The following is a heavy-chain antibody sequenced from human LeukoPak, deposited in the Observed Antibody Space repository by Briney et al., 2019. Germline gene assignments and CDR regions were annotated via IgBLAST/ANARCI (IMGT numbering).Heavy chain of an antibody. CDR2: ISSSGSTI. V-gene: IGHV3-48*03. CDR1: GFTFSSYA. Sequence: GGSLRLSCAASGFTFSSYAMHWVRQAPGKGLEWVSYISSSGSTIYYADSVKGRFTISRDNAKNSLYLQMNSLRAEDTAVYYCARAKGLAARPPGYWGQGTLVTVSS. J-gene: IGHJ4*02. CDR3: ARAKGLAARPPGY. D-gene: IGHD6-6*01.